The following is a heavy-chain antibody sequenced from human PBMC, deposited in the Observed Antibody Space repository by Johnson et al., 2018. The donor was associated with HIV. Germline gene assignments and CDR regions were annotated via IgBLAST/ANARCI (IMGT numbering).Heavy chain of an antibody. Sequence: QAQLVESGGGLVQPGGSMRVSCAASGFTFSSYAMHWVRQAPGKGLEWVAVISYDGSNKYYADSVKGRFTISRDNSKKKLFLQMNSLRAEDTAVYYCAKARGYSYGGDAFDIWGQGTMVTVSS. V-gene: IGHV3-30-3*01. J-gene: IGHJ3*02. CDR2: ISYDGSNK. D-gene: IGHD5-18*01. CDR3: AKARGYSYGGDAFDI. CDR1: GFTFSSYA.